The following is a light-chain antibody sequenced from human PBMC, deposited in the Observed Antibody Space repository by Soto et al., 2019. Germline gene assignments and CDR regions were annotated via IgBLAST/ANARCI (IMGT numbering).Light chain of an antibody. CDR1: QSVSSK. CDR3: QQYTNWPPIT. V-gene: IGKV3-15*01. CDR2: GAS. J-gene: IGKJ5*01. Sequence: IVMTQYQANRSLSPGERATLSCGVSQSVSSKLAWYQQKPGQAPRLLISGASTRATGIPARFSGSGSGTEFTLTISSLQSQDFAFYYCQQYTNWPPITFGQGTRLEIK.